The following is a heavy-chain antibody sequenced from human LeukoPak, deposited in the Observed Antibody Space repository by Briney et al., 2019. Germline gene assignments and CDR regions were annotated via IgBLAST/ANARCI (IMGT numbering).Heavy chain of an antibody. CDR3: ARNPSSFELRFLEWLLDPPDY. V-gene: IGHV4-38-2*02. D-gene: IGHD3-3*01. CDR2: IYYSGST. J-gene: IGHJ4*02. CDR1: GYSISNGYY. Sequence: SETLSLTCTVSGYSISNGYYWGWIRQPPGKGLEWIGSIYYSGSTYYNPSLKSRVTISVDTSKNQFSLKLSSVTAADTAVYYCARNPSSFELRFLEWLLDPPDYWGQGTLVTVSS.